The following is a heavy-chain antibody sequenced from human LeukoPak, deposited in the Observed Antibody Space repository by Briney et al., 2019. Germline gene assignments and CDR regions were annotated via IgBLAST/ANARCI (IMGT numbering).Heavy chain of an antibody. Sequence: PGGSLRLSCAASGFTFSSYSMNWVRQAPGKGLEWVSFISSSSSYISYADSVKGRFTISRDNAKNSLYLQMNSLRAEDTAVYYCAKNDYSSYGWFDPWGQGTLVTVSS. V-gene: IGHV3-21*01. CDR1: GFTFSSYS. D-gene: IGHD4-11*01. CDR3: AKNDYSSYGWFDP. CDR2: ISSSSSYI. J-gene: IGHJ5*02.